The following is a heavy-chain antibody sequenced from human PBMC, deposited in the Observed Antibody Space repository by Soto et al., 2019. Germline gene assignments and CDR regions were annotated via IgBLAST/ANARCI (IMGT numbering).Heavy chain of an antibody. CDR3: VTSLNYDFWRDGGRHYYFDY. CDR1: GGSISSSYW. V-gene: IGHV4-4*02. CDR2: IYHSGST. Sequence: PSETLSLTCAVSGGSISSSYWWNWDRQPPGKGLEWIGKIYHSGSTNYNPSLKNRVTISVDKSNNQFSLRLSSVTAADTAVYFCVTSLNYDFWRDGGRHYYFDYWGQGTLVTVSS. J-gene: IGHJ4*02. D-gene: IGHD3-3*01.